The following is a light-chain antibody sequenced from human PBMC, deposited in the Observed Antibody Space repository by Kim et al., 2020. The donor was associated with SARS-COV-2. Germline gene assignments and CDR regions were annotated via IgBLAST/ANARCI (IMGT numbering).Light chain of an antibody. CDR1: QSVSSN. V-gene: IGKV3-15*01. CDR2: GAS. Sequence: SPGERATLSCRARQSVSSNFAWYQQKPGQAPRLLIYGASTRATGIPARFSGSGSGTEFTLTISSLQSEDFAVYYCQQYNNWPPWTFGQGTKVDIK. J-gene: IGKJ1*01. CDR3: QQYNNWPPWT.